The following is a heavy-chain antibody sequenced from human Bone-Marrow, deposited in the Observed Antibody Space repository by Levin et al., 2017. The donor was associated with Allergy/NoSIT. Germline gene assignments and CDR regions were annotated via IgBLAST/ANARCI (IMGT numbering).Heavy chain of an antibody. CDR3: ARDLGKQWAGHAFDI. J-gene: IGHJ3*02. D-gene: IGHD6-19*01. V-gene: IGHV3-33*01. Sequence: RGESLKISCAASGFTFSSYGMHWVRQAPGKGLDWVAVIWFDGSNKYYADSLKGRFTISRDNSKNTLYLQMNSLRAEDTAVYYCARDLGKQWAGHAFDIWGQGTMVTVSS. CDR1: GFTFSSYG. CDR2: IWFDGSNK.